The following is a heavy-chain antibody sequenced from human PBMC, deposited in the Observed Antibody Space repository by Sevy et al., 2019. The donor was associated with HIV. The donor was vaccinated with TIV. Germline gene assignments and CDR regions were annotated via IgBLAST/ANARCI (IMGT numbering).Heavy chain of an antibody. CDR2: ISSSSSYI. CDR3: AREGTMNDGDYAWLVDWFDP. J-gene: IGHJ5*02. D-gene: IGHD4-17*01. Sequence: GGSLRLACAASGFTFSSYSMNWVRRAPGKGLEWVSSISSSSSYIDYADPVKGRFTNSRDNAKNSMYLQMNSLRAEDTAACYCAREGTMNDGDYAWLVDWFDPWGQGTLVTVSS. CDR1: GFTFSSYS. V-gene: IGHV3-21*01.